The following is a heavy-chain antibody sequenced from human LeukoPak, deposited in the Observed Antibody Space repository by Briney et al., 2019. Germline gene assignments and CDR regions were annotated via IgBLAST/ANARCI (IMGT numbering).Heavy chain of an antibody. J-gene: IGHJ4*02. CDR2: ISGSGGST. CDR1: GFTFSSYA. D-gene: IGHD6-19*01. Sequence: GGPLRLSCAASGFTFSSYAMSWVRQAPGKGLEWVSAISGSGGSTYYADSVKGRFTISRDNSKNTLYLQMNSLRAEDTAVYYCAKGLAVAVSYFDYWGQGTLVTVSS. CDR3: AKGLAVAVSYFDY. V-gene: IGHV3-23*01.